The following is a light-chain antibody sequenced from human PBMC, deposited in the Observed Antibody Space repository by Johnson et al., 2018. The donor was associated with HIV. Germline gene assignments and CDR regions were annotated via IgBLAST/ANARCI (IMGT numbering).Light chain of an antibody. CDR2: ENN. V-gene: IGLV1-51*02. J-gene: IGLJ1*01. CDR3: GTWDSTLSAGGV. Sequence: QSVLTQPPSVSAAPGQKVTISCSGSSSNIGNNYVSWYQQLPGTAPKLLIYENNKRPSGIPDRFSGSKSGTSATLGITGLTTGDEADYYCGTWDSTLSAGGVFGTGTKVTVL. CDR1: SSNIGNNY.